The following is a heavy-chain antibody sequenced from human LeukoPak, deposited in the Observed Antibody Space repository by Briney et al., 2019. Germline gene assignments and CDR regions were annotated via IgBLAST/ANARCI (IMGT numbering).Heavy chain of an antibody. V-gene: IGHV3-9*01. D-gene: IGHD7-27*01. CDR3: VRDGAHWDLDY. Sequence: PGRSLRLSCAASGFTFDDNAMHWVRQAPGKGLEWVSGLRWSSGGIGYADSVKGRFTISRDNAKNTVRLQMNSLRADDTAMYYCVRDGAHWDLDYWGQGTLVTVSS. CDR1: GFTFDDNA. CDR2: LRWSSGGI. J-gene: IGHJ4*02.